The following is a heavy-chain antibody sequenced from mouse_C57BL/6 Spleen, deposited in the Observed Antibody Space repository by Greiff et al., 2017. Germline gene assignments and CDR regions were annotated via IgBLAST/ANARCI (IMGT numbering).Heavy chain of an antibody. V-gene: IGHV5-9*01. CDR2: ISGGGGNT. J-gene: IGHJ2*01. D-gene: IGHD1-1*01. CDR3: ASHYYGSSYDY. CDR1: GFTFSSYT. Sequence: EVHLVESGGGLVKPGGSLKLSCAASGFTFSSYTMSWVRQTPEKRLEWVATISGGGGNTYYPDSVKGRFTISRDNAKNTLYLQMSSLRSEDTALYYCASHYYGSSYDYWGQGTTLTVSS.